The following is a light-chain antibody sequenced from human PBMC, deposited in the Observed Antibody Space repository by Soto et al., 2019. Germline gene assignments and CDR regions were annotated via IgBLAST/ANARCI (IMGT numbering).Light chain of an antibody. CDR3: QQDGSSPIT. CDR1: QSVSNSY. CDR2: GAS. J-gene: IGKJ5*01. V-gene: IGKV3-20*01. Sequence: EMVLPQSPGPLSLSPGERSTLSCMASQSVSNSYLAWYQQKPGQAPRLLIYGASSRATGIPDRFSGSGSGTDFTLTISRLEPEDFAVYYCQQDGSSPITFGQGTRLEIK.